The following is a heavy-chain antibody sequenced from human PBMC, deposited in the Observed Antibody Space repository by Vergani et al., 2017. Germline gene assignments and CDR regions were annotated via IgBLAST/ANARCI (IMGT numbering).Heavy chain of an antibody. J-gene: IGHJ6*03. D-gene: IGHD3-3*01. V-gene: IGHV1-69*13. Sequence: QVQLVQSGAEVKKPGASVKVSCKASGYTFTSYGISWVRQAPGQGLEWMGRIIPIFGTANYAQKFQGRVTITADEATSTAYMELSSLRSEDTAVYYCARVGSGYYRGYYYYYMDVWGKGTMVTVSS. CDR2: IIPIFGTA. CDR1: GYTFTSYG. CDR3: ARVGSGYYRGYYYYYMDV.